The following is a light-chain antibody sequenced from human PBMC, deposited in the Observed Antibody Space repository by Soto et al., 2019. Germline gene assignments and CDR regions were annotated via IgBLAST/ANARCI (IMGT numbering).Light chain of an antibody. CDR1: QSVSSSY. CDR3: QQYGSWLT. CDR2: SAS. J-gene: IGKJ4*01. V-gene: IGKV3-20*01. Sequence: EIVLTQSPGTLSLSPGERATLSCRASQSVSSSYLAWYQQKPGQAPRLLIYSASSRATGIPDRFSGSGSGTDFTLTISRLEPEDFAAYYCQQYGSWLTFGGGTKV.